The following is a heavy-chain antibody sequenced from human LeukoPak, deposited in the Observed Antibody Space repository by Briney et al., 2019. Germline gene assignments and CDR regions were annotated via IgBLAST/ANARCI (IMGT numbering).Heavy chain of an antibody. CDR3: ARDNREDFWSGYYPMDV. D-gene: IGHD3-3*01. Sequence: GRCLRLAWAASGFTFSSYGMHWVRQAPGKGLEWVAVIWYDGSNKYYADSVEGPFTISRENSKKPLYLQMTSMRAAATAVYYCARDNREDFWSGYYPMDVRGQGTTVTVSS. CDR1: GFTFSSYG. J-gene: IGHJ6*02. CDR2: IWYDGSNK. V-gene: IGHV3-33*01.